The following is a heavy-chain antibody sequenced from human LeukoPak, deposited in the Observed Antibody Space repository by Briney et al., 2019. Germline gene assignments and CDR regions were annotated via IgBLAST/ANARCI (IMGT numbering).Heavy chain of an antibody. CDR3: ARDRLGDKGGFDY. CDR1: GFTFSSYG. J-gene: IGHJ4*02. CDR2: IWYDGSNK. V-gene: IGHV3-33*01. D-gene: IGHD3-10*01. Sequence: GGSLRLSCAASGFTFSSYGMHWARQAPGKGLEWVAVIWYDGSNKYYADSVKGRFTISRDNSKNTLYLQMNSLRAEDTAVYYCARDRLGDKGGFDYWGQGTLVTVSS.